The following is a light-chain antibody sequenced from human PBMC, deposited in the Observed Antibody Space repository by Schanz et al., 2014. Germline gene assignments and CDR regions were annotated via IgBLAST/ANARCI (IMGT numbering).Light chain of an antibody. CDR1: QGVSSSY. V-gene: IGKV3-20*01. CDR3: QQYGSSPPT. Sequence: EIVLTQSPGTLSLSPGERATLSCRASQGVSSSYLAWYQHKPGQAPRLLIYGASSRATGIPDRFSGSGSGTDFTLTISRLEPEDFAVYYCQQYGSSPPTFGPGTKVDIK. J-gene: IGKJ3*01. CDR2: GAS.